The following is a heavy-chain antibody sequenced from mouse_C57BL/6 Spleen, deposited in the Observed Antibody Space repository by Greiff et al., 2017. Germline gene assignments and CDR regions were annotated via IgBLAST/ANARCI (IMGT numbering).Heavy chain of an antibody. J-gene: IGHJ3*01. CDR3: ARTPPDYGSSPAWFAY. V-gene: IGHV2-2*01. CDR2: IWSGGST. Sequence: QVQLKESGPGLVQPSQSLSITCTVSGFSLTSYGVHWVRQSPGKGLEWLGVIWSGGSTDYNAAFISRLSISKDNSKSQVFFKMNSLQADDTAIYYCARTPPDYGSSPAWFAYWGQGTLVTVSA. D-gene: IGHD1-1*01. CDR1: GFSLTSYG.